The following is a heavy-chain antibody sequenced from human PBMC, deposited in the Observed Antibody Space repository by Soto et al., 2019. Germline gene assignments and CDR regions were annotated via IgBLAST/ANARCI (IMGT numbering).Heavy chain of an antibody. V-gene: IGHV1-69*13. CDR2: IIPFSGIA. CDR3: ARSLFCGSWFQRGNYYYYYGMDV. CDR1: GGTFGIYA. D-gene: IGHD6-13*01. J-gene: IGHJ6*02. Sequence: VKVSCKASGGTFGIYAITLVRQAPGQGREWMGGIIPFSGIANYTQKFQGRVTITADDSTSTAYMDLSSLRSEDTAVYYCARSLFCGSWFQRGNYYYYYGMDVWGQGTTVTVSS.